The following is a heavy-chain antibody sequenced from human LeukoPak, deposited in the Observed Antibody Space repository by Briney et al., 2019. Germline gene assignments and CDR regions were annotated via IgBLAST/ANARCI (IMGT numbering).Heavy chain of an antibody. D-gene: IGHD2-15*01. J-gene: IGHJ4*02. Sequence: GASVKVSCKASGYTFTNYGITWVRQAPGQGLEWMGWISASNGDTHYSEKFQDRITVTTDTSTSTAYMELRSLVSDDTAVYYCAKSVVVITFRFDDWGQGALVTVSS. CDR2: ISASNGDT. CDR1: GYTFTNYG. CDR3: AKSVVVITFRFDD. V-gene: IGHV1-18*01.